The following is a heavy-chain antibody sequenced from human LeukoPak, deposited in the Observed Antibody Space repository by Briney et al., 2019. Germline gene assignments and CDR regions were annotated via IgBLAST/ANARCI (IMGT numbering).Heavy chain of an antibody. Sequence: PSETLSLTCTVSGGSISSYYWSWIRQPPGKGLEWSGYIYCGGSTNYNPSLKSRVTMSVDTSKNQFSLKLNSVTAAATAVYYGARLVVADTSCTGDNDYWFDPWGQGTLVTVSS. CDR1: GGSISSYY. V-gene: IGHV4-59*08. J-gene: IGHJ5*02. CDR3: ARLVVADTSCTGDNDYWFDP. CDR2: IYCGGST. D-gene: IGHD2-15*01.